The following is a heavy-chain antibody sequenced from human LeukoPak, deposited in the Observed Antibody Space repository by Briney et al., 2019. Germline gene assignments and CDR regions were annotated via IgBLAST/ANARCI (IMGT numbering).Heavy chain of an antibody. Sequence: GGSLRLSCAASGFTFSSHWMHWVRQAPGKGLVWVSRINSDGSSISYADSVKGRFTISRDNSKNTLYLQMNSLRAEDTAVYYCARDRYSNSPLYYYYYYGMNVWGQGTTVTVSS. D-gene: IGHD4-11*01. CDR3: ARDRYSNSPLYYYYYYGMNV. CDR1: GFTFSSHW. V-gene: IGHV3-74*01. J-gene: IGHJ6*02. CDR2: INSDGSSI.